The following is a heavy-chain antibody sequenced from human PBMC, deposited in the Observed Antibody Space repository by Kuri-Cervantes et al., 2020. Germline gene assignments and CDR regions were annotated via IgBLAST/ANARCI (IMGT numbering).Heavy chain of an antibody. J-gene: IGHJ4*02. CDR1: GFTFSSYW. Sequence: GGSLRLSCAASGFTFSSYWMHWVRQAPGKGLVWVSRINSDGSSTSYADSVKGRFTISRDNAKNTLYLQMNSLRAEDTAVYYCAKADSSSSIGDYWGQGTRVTVAS. CDR3: AKADSSSSIGDY. CDR2: INSDGSST. D-gene: IGHD6-13*01. V-gene: IGHV3-74*01.